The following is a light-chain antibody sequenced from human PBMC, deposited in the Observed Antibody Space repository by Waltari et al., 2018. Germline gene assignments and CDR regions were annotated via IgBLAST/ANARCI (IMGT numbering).Light chain of an antibody. CDR1: SSDVGSYNL. Sequence: QSALTQPASVSGSPGQSITISCTGTSSDVGSYNLVSWYQQYPGKAPKLMIYEVTKRPSGVSHRFSGSESGNTASLTISGLQAEDEADYYCCSYAGGSTPWVFGGGTKLTVL. CDR3: CSYAGGSTPWV. V-gene: IGLV2-23*02. J-gene: IGLJ3*02. CDR2: EVT.